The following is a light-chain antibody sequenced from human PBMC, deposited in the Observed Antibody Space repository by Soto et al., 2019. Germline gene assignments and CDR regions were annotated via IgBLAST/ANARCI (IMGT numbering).Light chain of an antibody. V-gene: IGKV3-20*01. CDR3: QQYGTSEII. CDR2: DTS. Sequence: EIVLSQSPGTLSLSPGETATLSCRASQSLTNSFIAWYQQKPGQAPRLLIYDTSSRATGIPDRFSGSGSGTDFTLTISRLEPEDFAVFFCQQYGTSEIIFGQGTRLEI. CDR1: QSLTNSF. J-gene: IGKJ5*01.